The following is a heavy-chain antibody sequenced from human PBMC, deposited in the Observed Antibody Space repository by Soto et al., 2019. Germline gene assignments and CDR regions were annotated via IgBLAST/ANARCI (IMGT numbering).Heavy chain of an antibody. D-gene: IGHD3-3*01. CDR3: ARDLPDFWSGYYEPYYYGMDV. CDR1: GFTFSSYG. CDR2: IWYDGSNK. J-gene: IGHJ6*02. Sequence: SGGSLRLSCAASGFTFSSYGMHWVRQAPGKGLEWVAVIWYDGSNKYYADSVKGRFTISRDNSKNTLYLQMNSLRAEDTAVYYCARDLPDFWSGYYEPYYYGMDVWGQGTTVTVSS. V-gene: IGHV3-33*01.